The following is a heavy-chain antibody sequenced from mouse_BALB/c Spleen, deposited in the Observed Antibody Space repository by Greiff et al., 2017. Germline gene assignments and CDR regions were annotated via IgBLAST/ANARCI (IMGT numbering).Heavy chain of an antibody. CDR2: IDPANGNT. CDR1: GFNIKDTY. Sequence: VHVKQSGAELVKPGASVKLSCTASGFNIKDTYMHWVKQRPEQGLELIGRIDPANGNTKYDPKFQGKATITADTSSNTAYLQLSSLTSEDTAVYYCASYFDYWGQGTTLTVSA. J-gene: IGHJ2*01. V-gene: IGHV14-3*02. CDR3: ASYFDY.